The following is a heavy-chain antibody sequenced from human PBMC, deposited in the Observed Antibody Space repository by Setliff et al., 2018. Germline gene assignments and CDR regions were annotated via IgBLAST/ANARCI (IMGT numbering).Heavy chain of an antibody. CDR1: GGTFSSYG. Sequence: SVKVSCKASGGTFSSYGISWVRQAPGQGLEWMGGTIPIFGTTDYSQKFQGRVTIITDESTNTAFMQLSSLRSEDTAVYYCVREGVDTRSSTDYRYYMDVWGKGTTVTVSS. CDR2: TIPIFGTT. V-gene: IGHV1-69*05. D-gene: IGHD5-18*01. CDR3: VREGVDTRSSTDYRYYMDV. J-gene: IGHJ6*03.